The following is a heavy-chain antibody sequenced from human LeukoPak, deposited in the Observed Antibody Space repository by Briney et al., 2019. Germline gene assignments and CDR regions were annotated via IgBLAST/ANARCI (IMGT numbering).Heavy chain of an antibody. J-gene: IGHJ4*02. CDR3: VRDRHYIGNREVRFPY. D-gene: IGHD3-10*01. CDR1: GFTFSSYE. V-gene: IGHV3-48*03. CDR2: ISSSGSII. Sequence: GGSLRLSCAASGFTFSSYEMNWVRQAPGKGLEFISYISSSGSIIYYADSVKGRFTISRDNAKNSLDLQMNSLRVEDTAVYYCVRDRHYIGNREVRFPYWGQGALVTVSS.